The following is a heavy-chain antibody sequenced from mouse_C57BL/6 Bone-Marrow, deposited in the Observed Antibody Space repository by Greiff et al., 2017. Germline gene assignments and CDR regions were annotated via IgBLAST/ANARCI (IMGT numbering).Heavy chain of an antibody. CDR2: IYPGDGDT. V-gene: IGHV1-82*01. CDR1: GYAFSSSW. J-gene: IGHJ4*01. CDR3: ARSPLTTVVAHYYAMDY. Sequence: QVQLQQSGPELVKPGASVKISCKASGYAFSSSWMNWVKQRPGKGLEWIGRIYPGDGDTNYNGKFKGKATLTADKSSSTAYMQLSSLTSEDSAVYFCARSPLTTVVAHYYAMDYWGQGTSVTVSS. D-gene: IGHD1-1*01.